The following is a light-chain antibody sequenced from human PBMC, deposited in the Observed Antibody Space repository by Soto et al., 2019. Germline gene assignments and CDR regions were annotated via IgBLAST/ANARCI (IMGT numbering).Light chain of an antibody. CDR1: SSNIGAGYD. CDR3: QSFDSRLTGWV. V-gene: IGLV1-40*01. J-gene: IGLJ1*01. Sequence: QSVLTQPPSVSGAPGQRVTISCTGSSSNIGAGYDVHWYQQLPGTAPKLLIYDNNNRPSGVPDRFSGSKSGTSASLAITGLQAEDEADYYCQSFDSRLTGWVFGNGTKVTV. CDR2: DNN.